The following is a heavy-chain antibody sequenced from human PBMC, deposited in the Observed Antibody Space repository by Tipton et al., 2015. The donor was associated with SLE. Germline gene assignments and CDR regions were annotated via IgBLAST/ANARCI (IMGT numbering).Heavy chain of an antibody. CDR1: GFSFSNYG. J-gene: IGHJ3*01. D-gene: IGHD1-26*01. Sequence: SLRLSCAASGFSFSNYGYHWVRQAPGKGLEWLGFIRYDGINTFFADSVKGRFTISRDNSNNTPYLQMSNLRKEDTAMYFCSKEGRGSIPSAWGQGTMVTVSS. CDR2: IRYDGINT. CDR3: SKEGRGSIPSA. V-gene: IGHV3-30*02.